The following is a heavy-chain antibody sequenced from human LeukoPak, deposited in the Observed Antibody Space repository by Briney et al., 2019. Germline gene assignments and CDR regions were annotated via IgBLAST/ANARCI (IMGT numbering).Heavy chain of an antibody. Sequence: GGSLRLSCAASGFTFSSYTMSWDRQAPGKGLEWVSAISGSGGSTYYAYSVKGRFTISRDNSKNTLYLQMNSLRAEDTAVYYCAKGGSSGPPRDYFDYWGQGTLVTVSS. V-gene: IGHV3-23*01. CDR3: AKGGSSGPPRDYFDY. CDR2: ISGSGGST. D-gene: IGHD6-19*01. CDR1: GFTFSSYT. J-gene: IGHJ4*02.